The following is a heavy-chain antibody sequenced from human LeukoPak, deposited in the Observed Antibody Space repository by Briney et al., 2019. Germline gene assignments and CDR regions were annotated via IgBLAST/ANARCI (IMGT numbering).Heavy chain of an antibody. CDR2: INHSGST. V-gene: IGHV4-34*01. CDR3: ARASESIAATPARKYYYYMDV. D-gene: IGHD6-6*01. J-gene: IGHJ6*03. CDR1: GGSFSGYY. Sequence: SETLSLTCAVYGGSFSGYYWSWIRQPPGKGLEWIGEINHSGSTNYNPSLKSRVTISVDTSKNQFSLKLSSVTAADTAVYYCARASESIAATPARKYYYYMDVWGKGTTVTVS.